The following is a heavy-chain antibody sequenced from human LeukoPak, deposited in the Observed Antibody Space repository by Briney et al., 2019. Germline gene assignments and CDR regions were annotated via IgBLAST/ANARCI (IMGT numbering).Heavy chain of an antibody. J-gene: IGHJ4*02. Sequence: PGGSLRLSCAASGFTFSSYSMNWVRQAPGKGLEWVSSISSSSSYIYYADSVKGRFTISRDNAKNSLYLQMNSLRAEDTAVYYCARDGRRITMVRGVTIKGYFDYWGQGTLVTVSS. D-gene: IGHD3-10*01. V-gene: IGHV3-21*01. CDR2: ISSSSSYI. CDR3: ARDGRRITMVRGVTIKGYFDY. CDR1: GFTFSSYS.